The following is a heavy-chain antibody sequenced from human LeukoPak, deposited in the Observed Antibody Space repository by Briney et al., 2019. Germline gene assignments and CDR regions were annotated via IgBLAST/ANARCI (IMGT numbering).Heavy chain of an antibody. CDR2: IIPIFGTA. CDR1: GGTFSSYA. Sequence: SVKVSCTASGGTFSSYAISWVRQAPGHGLEWMGGIIPIFGTANYAQKFQGRVTITTDESTSTAYMELSSLRSEDTAVYYCARDLNPPTSSSSWYVPHMDVWGKGTTVTVSS. D-gene: IGHD6-13*01. J-gene: IGHJ6*03. V-gene: IGHV1-69*05. CDR3: ARDLNPPTSSSSWYVPHMDV.